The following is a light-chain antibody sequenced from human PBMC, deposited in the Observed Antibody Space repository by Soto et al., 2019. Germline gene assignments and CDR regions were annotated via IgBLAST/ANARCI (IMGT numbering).Light chain of an antibody. CDR1: ITDVGSSNY. J-gene: IGLJ2*01. CDR3: SSYTTTSTWV. V-gene: IGLV2-14*01. CDR2: DVS. Sequence: QSVLTQPASVSGSPGQSITISCTGTITDVGSSNYVSWYKQHPGKAPKLMIYDVSNRPSGVSNRFSGSKSGNTASLTISGIQAEDEDDYYCSSYTTTSTWVFGGGTKLTVL.